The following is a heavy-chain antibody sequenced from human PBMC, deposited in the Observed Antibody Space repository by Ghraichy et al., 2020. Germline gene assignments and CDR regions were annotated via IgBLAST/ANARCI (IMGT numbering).Heavy chain of an antibody. CDR3: ARRQQLVRVFDY. CDR2: INHRGLT. CDR1: GASFSDYF. V-gene: IGHV4-34*01. Sequence: SETLSLTCAVSGASFSDYFWSWIRQSPGKGLEWIGEINHRGLTNYNPSLKSRVTFSVDTSKNQNSLNLTSVTAADTAVYYCARRQQLVRVFDYWGQGTLVTVSS. D-gene: IGHD6-13*01. J-gene: IGHJ4*02.